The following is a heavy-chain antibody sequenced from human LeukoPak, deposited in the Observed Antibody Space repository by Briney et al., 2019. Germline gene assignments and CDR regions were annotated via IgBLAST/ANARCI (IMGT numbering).Heavy chain of an antibody. J-gene: IGHJ6*03. CDR2: ISSSSSTI. CDR1: GFTFSSYS. CDR3: ARDGSSYYDFWSGCRLYMDV. D-gene: IGHD3-3*01. V-gene: IGHV3-48*04. Sequence: GGSLRLSCAASGFTFSSYSMNWVRQAPGKGLEWVSYISSSSSTIYYADSVKGRFTISRDNAKNSLYLQMNSLRAEDTAVYYCARDGSSYYDFWSGCRLYMDVWGEGTTVTVSS.